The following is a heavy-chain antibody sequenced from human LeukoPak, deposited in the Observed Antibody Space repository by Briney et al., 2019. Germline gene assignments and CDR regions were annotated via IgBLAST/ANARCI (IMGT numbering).Heavy chain of an antibody. Sequence: AGGSLRLSCAASGFAFSSYSMNWLRQAPGKGLEGVSYISSSSSNIYYADSVKGRFTISRDNAKSSLYLQMNSLRAEDTAVYYCARDPRVKSKYDILSYYYYYYMDVWGKGTTVTVSS. V-gene: IGHV3-48*01. CDR2: ISSSSSNI. J-gene: IGHJ6*03. CDR3: ARDPRVKSKYDILSYYYYYYMDV. CDR1: GFAFSSYS. D-gene: IGHD3-9*01.